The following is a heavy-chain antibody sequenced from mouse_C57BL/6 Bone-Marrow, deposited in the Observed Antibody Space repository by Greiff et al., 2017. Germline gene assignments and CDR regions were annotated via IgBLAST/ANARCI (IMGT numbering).Heavy chain of an antibody. Sequence: EVMLVESGGGLVQSGRSLRLSCATSGFTFSDFYMEWVRQAPGKGLEWIAASRNKANDYTTEYSASVKGRFIVSRDTSQSILYLQMNALRAEDTAIYYCARDAGLRPYGYWGQGTLVTVSA. J-gene: IGHJ3*02. CDR3: ARDAGLRPYGY. D-gene: IGHD2-4*01. CDR2: SRNKANDYTT. CDR1: GFTFSDFY. V-gene: IGHV7-1*01.